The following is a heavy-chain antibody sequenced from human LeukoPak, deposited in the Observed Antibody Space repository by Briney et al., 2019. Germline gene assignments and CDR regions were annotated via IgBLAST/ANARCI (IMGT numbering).Heavy chain of an antibody. CDR2: MHSGGTT. CDR3: ARDVGYYYDGSGIY. J-gene: IGHJ4*02. D-gene: IGHD3-22*01. V-gene: IGHV3-53*01. Sequence: PGGSLRLSCAASGFAVSSNYMSWVRQGPGKGLEWVSTMHSGGTTYYADSVKGRFTISRGNSKNTLYLQMNSLRVEDTAVYYCARDVGYYYDGSGIYWGQGTLVTVAS. CDR1: GFAVSSNY.